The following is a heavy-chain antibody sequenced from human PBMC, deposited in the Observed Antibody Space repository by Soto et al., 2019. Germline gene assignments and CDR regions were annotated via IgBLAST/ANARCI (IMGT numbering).Heavy chain of an antibody. J-gene: IGHJ6*03. CDR2: IYYSGST. D-gene: IGHD2-21*02. V-gene: IGHV4-39*01. CDR3: VVTNYYYMDV. CDR1: GGSISSSSYY. Sequence: SETLSLTCTVSGGSISSSSYYWGWIRQPPGKGLEWIGSIYYSGSTYYNPSLKSRVTISVDTSKNQFSLKLSSVTAADTAVYYCVVTNYYYMDVWGKGTTVTVSS.